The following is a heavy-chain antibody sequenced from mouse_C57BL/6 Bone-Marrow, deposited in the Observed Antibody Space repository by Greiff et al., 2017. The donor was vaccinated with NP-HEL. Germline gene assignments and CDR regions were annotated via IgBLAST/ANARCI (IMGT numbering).Heavy chain of an antibody. CDR3: ARNLGYDMDY. CDR2: ISDGGSYT. J-gene: IGHJ4*01. D-gene: IGHD2-2*01. V-gene: IGHV5-4*01. Sequence: EVQLVESGGGLVKPGGSLKLSCAASGFTFSSYAMYWVRQTPEKRLEWVAIISDGGSYTYYPDNVKGRFTISRDNAKNNLYMQMSHLQSEDTAMYYCARNLGYDMDYWGQGTSVTVSS. CDR1: GFTFSSYA.